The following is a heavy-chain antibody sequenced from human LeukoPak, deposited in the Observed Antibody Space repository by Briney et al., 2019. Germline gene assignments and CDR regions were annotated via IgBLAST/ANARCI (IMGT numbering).Heavy chain of an antibody. V-gene: IGHV3-74*01. D-gene: IGHD2-15*01. CDR3: ARPLYCSGGSCYYPGAAYYYYGMDV. J-gene: IGHJ6*04. CDR1: GFTLSSYL. Sequence: GGALRLSCVASGFTLSSYLMHWVRQAPGKGLVWVSRINSDGSSTSYADSVKGRFTISRDNAKNTLYLQMNSLRAEDTAVYYCARPLYCSGGSCYYPGAAYYYYGMDVWGKGTTVTVSS. CDR2: INSDGSST.